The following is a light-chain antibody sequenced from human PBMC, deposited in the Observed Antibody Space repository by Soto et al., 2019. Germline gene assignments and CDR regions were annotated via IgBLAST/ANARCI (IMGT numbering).Light chain of an antibody. Sequence: DIQMTQSPSTLSASVGDRVTITCRASQTISSSLAWYQQKPGKAPNLLIYKASSLESGVPSRFSGSGSGTEFTITISSVQPEDFATYYCQQYSNFWTFGQGTKVEIK. CDR2: KAS. CDR3: QQYSNFWT. CDR1: QTISSS. J-gene: IGKJ1*01. V-gene: IGKV1-5*03.